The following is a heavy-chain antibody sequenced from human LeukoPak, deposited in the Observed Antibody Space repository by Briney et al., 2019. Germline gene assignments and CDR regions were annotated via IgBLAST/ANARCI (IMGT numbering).Heavy chain of an antibody. J-gene: IGHJ6*03. CDR3: ASPRGGYYYYYMDV. V-gene: IGHV1-69*13. D-gene: IGHD1-26*01. CDR1: GGTFSSYA. CDR2: IIPIFGTA. Sequence: ASVKVSCKASGGTFSSYAISWVRQAPGQGLEWMGGIIPIFGTANYAQKFQGRVTITADESTSTAYMELSSLRSEDTAVYYCASPRGGYYYYYMDVWGKGTTVTVSS.